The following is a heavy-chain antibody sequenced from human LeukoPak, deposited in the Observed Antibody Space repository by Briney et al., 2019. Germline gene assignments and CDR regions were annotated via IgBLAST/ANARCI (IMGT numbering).Heavy chain of an antibody. J-gene: IGHJ1*01. CDR2: INTDGRRT. Sequence: GGSLRLSCAASGFTFSSYAMSWVRQAPGKGLVWVSGINTDGRRTFYADSVRGRFTISRDNAKNTLYLQMNSLRAEDTAVYYCYGGNAEDWGQGTLVTVSS. V-gene: IGHV3-74*01. CDR1: GFTFSSYA. D-gene: IGHD4-23*01. CDR3: YGGNAED.